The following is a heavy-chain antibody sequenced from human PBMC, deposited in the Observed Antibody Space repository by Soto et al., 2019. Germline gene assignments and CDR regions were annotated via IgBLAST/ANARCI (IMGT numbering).Heavy chain of an antibody. J-gene: IGHJ4*02. V-gene: IGHV3-7*01. CDR2: IKQDGSEK. D-gene: IGHD4-17*01. Sequence: GGSLRLSCAASGFTFGSYWMSWVRQAPGKGLEWVANIKQDGSEKYYVDSVKGRLTISRDNAKNSLYLQMNSLRAEDTAVYYCAKEYGRLDYWGQGTLVTVSS. CDR1: GFTFGSYW. CDR3: AKEYGRLDY.